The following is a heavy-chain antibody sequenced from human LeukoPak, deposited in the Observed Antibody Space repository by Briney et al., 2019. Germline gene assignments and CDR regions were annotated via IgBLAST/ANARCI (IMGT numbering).Heavy chain of an antibody. Sequence: ASVKVSCKASGYTFTSYYMHWVRQAPGQGLEWMGIINPSGGSTSYAQKFQGRVTMTTDTSTSTAYMELRSLRSDDTAVYYCARSKGYCSSTSCYVADYWGQGTLVTVSS. J-gene: IGHJ4*02. D-gene: IGHD2-2*01. CDR1: GYTFTSYY. V-gene: IGHV1-46*01. CDR3: ARSKGYCSSTSCYVADY. CDR2: INPSGGST.